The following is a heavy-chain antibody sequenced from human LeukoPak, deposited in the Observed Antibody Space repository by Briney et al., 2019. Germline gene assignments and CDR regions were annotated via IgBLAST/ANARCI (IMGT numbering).Heavy chain of an antibody. V-gene: IGHV3-23*01. J-gene: IGHJ4*02. CDR2: ISGSGGST. CDR3: AKDAVLTYYYDSSGYSYFDC. Sequence: GGSLRLSCAASGFTFSSYAMSWVRQAPGKGLEWVSAISGSGGSTYYADSVKGRFTISRDNSKNTLYLQMNSLRAEDTAVYYCAKDAVLTYYYDSSGYSYFDCWGQGTLVTVSS. CDR1: GFTFSSYA. D-gene: IGHD3-22*01.